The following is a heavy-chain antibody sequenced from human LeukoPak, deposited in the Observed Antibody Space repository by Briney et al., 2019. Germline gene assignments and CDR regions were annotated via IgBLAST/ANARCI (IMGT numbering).Heavy chain of an antibody. J-gene: IGHJ4*02. Sequence: PGGSLRLSCAASGFTFTSYAMSWVRQAPGKGLEWVANIKQDGSEKDYVDSMKGRFTISRDNAKNSVYLQVNSLRAEDTAVYYCARIGYSSSSFDYWGRGTLVTVSS. V-gene: IGHV3-7*01. CDR3: ARIGYSSSSFDY. CDR1: GFTFTSYA. D-gene: IGHD6-13*01. CDR2: IKQDGSEK.